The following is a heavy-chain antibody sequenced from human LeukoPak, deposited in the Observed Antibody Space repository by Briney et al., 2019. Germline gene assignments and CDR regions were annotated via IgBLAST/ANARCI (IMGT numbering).Heavy chain of an antibody. D-gene: IGHD2-21*01. J-gene: IGHJ4*02. V-gene: IGHV3-7*01. CDR1: GFTFSSYW. Sequence: GGSLRLSCAASGFTFSSYWMSWGRQAPGKGLEWVDNINQDGSEKYYVDSVKGRFTLSRDNAKNSLYLQMNSLRAEDTAVYSCFALVEYWGQGTLVTVSS. CDR2: INQDGSEK. CDR3: FALVEY.